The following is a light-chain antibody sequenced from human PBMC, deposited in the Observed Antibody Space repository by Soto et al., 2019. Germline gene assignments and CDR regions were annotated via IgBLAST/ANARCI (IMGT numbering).Light chain of an antibody. Sequence: EIVMTQSPATLSVSPGERATLSCRASQTISSDLAWYQQKPGQAPRLLVYGASTRATGIPGRFSGSGSGLEFTLTISNLQSEDSAFYFCQQYNRWPGTFGQGTKVEIK. CDR1: QTISSD. CDR2: GAS. J-gene: IGKJ2*01. CDR3: QQYNRWPGT. V-gene: IGKV3-15*01.